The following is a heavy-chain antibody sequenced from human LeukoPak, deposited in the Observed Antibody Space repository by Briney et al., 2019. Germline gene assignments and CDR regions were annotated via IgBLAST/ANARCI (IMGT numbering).Heavy chain of an antibody. CDR2: IYSGGST. V-gene: IGHV3-53*01. CDR3: ARDLIAAAGTGYYYGMDV. D-gene: IGHD6-13*01. Sequence: GGSLRLSCAASGFTVSSNYTSWVRQAPGKGLEWVSVIYSGGSTYYADSVKGRFTISRDNSKNTLYLQMNSLRAEDTAVYYCARDLIAAAGTGYYYGMDVWGQGTTVTVSS. CDR1: GFTVSSNY. J-gene: IGHJ6*02.